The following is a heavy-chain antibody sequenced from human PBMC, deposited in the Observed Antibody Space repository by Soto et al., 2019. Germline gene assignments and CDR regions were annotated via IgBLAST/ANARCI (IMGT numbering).Heavy chain of an antibody. CDR1: GYTFTENV. CDR2: INPYNGNT. J-gene: IGHJ4*02. CDR3: ARGPHDYSFPYYFDY. D-gene: IGHD3-16*01. V-gene: IGHV1-18*01. Sequence: ASVKVSCKASGYTFTENVISWVRQAPGQGLEWMGWINPYNGNTDYAQKLQRRVTVTTDTSTNTVHMELRSLRSDDTAVYYCARGPHDYSFPYYFDYWGRGTLVTVSS.